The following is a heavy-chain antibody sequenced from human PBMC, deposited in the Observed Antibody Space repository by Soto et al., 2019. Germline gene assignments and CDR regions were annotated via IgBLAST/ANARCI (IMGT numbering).Heavy chain of an antibody. CDR1: GFTFSSYA. Sequence: EVQLLESGGGLVQPGGSLRLSCAASGFTFSSYAMSWVRQAPGKGLEWVSAISGSGGSTYYADSVKGRFTISRDNSKNTLNLQMNSLRAEDTAVYYCAKDPELYGDYACWGQGTLVTVSS. D-gene: IGHD4-17*01. J-gene: IGHJ4*02. CDR3: AKDPELYGDYAC. CDR2: ISGSGGST. V-gene: IGHV3-23*01.